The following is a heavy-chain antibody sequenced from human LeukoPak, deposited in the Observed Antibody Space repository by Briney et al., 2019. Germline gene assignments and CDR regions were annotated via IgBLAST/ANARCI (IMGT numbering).Heavy chain of an antibody. CDR1: GFSISIYA. CDR2: ITGSGAGT. J-gene: IGHJ4*02. Sequence: GGSLRLSCAASGFSISIYAMTWVRRAPGKGLEWVSSITGSGAGTSYADSVKGRFTISRDNSRNTLYLQMNSLRAEDTAIYYCAKDPNGDYVGAFDYWGPGTLVTVSS. D-gene: IGHD4-17*01. V-gene: IGHV3-23*01. CDR3: AKDPNGDYVGAFDY.